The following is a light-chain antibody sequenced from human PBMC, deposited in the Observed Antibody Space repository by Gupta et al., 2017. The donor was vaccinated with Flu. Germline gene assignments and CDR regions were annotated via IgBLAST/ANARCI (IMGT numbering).Light chain of an antibody. CDR3: QHDNSFPWT. CDR1: QSISSW. V-gene: IGKV1-5*03. CDR2: KAS. J-gene: IGKJ1*01. Sequence: DIQMTQSPSTLSASVGDRVTITCRASQSISSWLAWYQQKPGKAPKLLIYKASSVESGVPSRFSGSGYGTEFTLTISSRQPDDFATYYCQHDNSFPWTFGQGTKVEIK.